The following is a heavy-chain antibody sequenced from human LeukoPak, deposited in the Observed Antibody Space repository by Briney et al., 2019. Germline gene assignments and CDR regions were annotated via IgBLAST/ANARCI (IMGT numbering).Heavy chain of an antibody. CDR2: IYYSGST. Sequence: SETLSLTCTVSGGSISSYYWSWIRQPPGKGLEWIGYIYYSGSTNYNPSLKSRVTISVDTSKNQFSLKLSSVTAADTAVYYCARVGATANFHYYYYMDVWGKGTTVTVSS. CDR3: ARVGATANFHYYYYMDV. V-gene: IGHV4-59*01. D-gene: IGHD5-12*01. CDR1: GGSISSYY. J-gene: IGHJ6*03.